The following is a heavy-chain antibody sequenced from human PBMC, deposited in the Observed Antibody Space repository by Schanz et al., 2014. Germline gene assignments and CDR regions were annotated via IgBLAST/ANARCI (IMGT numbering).Heavy chain of an antibody. CDR1: GFSFDKYG. V-gene: IGHV3-33*01. CDR2: IWYDGSKT. CDR3: ATSGLVSHSFDAFDI. J-gene: IGHJ3*02. Sequence: QVQLVESGGGVVQPGRSLRLSCAASGFSFDKYGMHWVRQAPGKGLEWVGVIWYDGSKTYYADSVRGRFTISRENSKNTLHLQMNSLRGEATAVYYCATSGLVSHSFDAFDIWGQGTMVTVSS. D-gene: IGHD3-9*01.